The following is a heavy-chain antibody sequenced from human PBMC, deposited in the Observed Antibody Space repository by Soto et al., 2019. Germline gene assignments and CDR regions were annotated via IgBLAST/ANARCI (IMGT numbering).Heavy chain of an antibody. CDR3: AREGPVPDMIVVVLDAFDI. J-gene: IGHJ3*02. Sequence: GGSLRLSCAASGFTFSSYSMNWVRQAPGKGLEWVSSISSSSSYRYYAASVKGRFTISRDNAKNSLYLQMNSLRAEDTAVYYCAREGPVPDMIVVVLDAFDIWGQGTMVTVSS. V-gene: IGHV3-21*01. D-gene: IGHD3-22*01. CDR1: GFTFSSYS. CDR2: ISSSSSYR.